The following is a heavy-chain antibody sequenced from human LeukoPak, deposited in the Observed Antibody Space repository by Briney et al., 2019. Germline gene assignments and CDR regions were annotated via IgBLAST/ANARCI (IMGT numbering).Heavy chain of an antibody. V-gene: IGHV3-23*01. Sequence: GPLNLSFAASGFPFSSYAMSWVRPVPGKGLEWVTSISCSGGRTYYSDSVKGRFTISRDNSKNTLYLQMNNLRGEDTALYFCAKDPLHYDSPHWVDHWGGRTVDTVP. CDR2: ISCSGGRT. D-gene: IGHD3-3*01. CDR3: AKDPLHYDSPHWVDH. CDR1: GFPFSSYA. J-gene: IGHJ4*02.